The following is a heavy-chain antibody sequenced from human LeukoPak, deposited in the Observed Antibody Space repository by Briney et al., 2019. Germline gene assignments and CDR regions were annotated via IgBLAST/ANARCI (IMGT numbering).Heavy chain of an antibody. J-gene: IGHJ5*02. CDR1: GFTFSSYG. D-gene: IGHD5-12*01. CDR2: ISYDGSNK. CDR3: AKDALAIGLGYWFDP. Sequence: PGGSLRLSCAASGFTFSSYGMHWVRQAPGNGLEWVAVISYDGSNKYYADSVKGRFTICRDNSKNTLYLQMNSLRAEDTAVYYCAKDALAIGLGYWFDPWGQGTLVTVSS. V-gene: IGHV3-30*18.